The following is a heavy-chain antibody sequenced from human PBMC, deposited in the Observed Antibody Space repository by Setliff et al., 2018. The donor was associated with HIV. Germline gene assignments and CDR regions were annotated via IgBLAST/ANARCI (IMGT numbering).Heavy chain of an antibody. CDR2: INTYNGNT. V-gene: IGHV1-18*01. D-gene: IGHD2-21*01. J-gene: IGHJ3*02. CDR1: GYTFTSYG. Sequence: ASVKVSCKASGYTFTSYGISWVRQAPGQGLEWMGWINTYNGNTNYAQKVQGRVTMTTDTSTTTAYMELRSLRSDDTAEYYCARVFVLPGIVVVLDAFDIWGQGTMVTV. CDR3: ARVFVLPGIVVVLDAFDI.